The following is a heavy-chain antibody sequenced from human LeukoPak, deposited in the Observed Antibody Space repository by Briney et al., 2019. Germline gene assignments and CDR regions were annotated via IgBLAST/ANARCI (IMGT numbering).Heavy chain of an antibody. Sequence: ASVKVSCKASGYTFTGYYMHWVRQAPGQGLEWMGWINPNSGGTNYAQKFQGRVTMTRDTSISTAYMELSRLRSDDTAVYYCARDRVARIAAMDAFDIWGQGTMVTVSS. CDR2: INPNSGGT. CDR3: ARDRVARIAAMDAFDI. V-gene: IGHV1-2*02. J-gene: IGHJ3*02. CDR1: GYTFTGYY. D-gene: IGHD6-6*01.